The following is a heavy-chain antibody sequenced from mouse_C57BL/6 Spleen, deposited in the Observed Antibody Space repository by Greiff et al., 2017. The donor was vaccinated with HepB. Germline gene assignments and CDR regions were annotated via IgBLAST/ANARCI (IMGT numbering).Heavy chain of an antibody. CDR3: TRWDDGYYPGAY. V-gene: IGHV1-5*01. D-gene: IGHD2-3*01. CDR2: IYPGNSDT. Sequence: EVQLQQSGTVLARPGASVKMSCKTSGYTFTSYWMHWVKQRPGQGLEWIGAIYPGNSDTSYNQKFKGKAKLTAVTSASTAYMELSSLTNEDSPVYYCTRWDDGYYPGAYWGQGTLVTVSA. CDR1: GYTFTSYW. J-gene: IGHJ3*01.